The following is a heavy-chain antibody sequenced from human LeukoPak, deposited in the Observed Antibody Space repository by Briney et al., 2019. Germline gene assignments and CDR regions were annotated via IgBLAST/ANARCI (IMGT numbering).Heavy chain of an antibody. CDR2: TSGSGDRT. CDR3: SKATVYLL. J-gene: IGHJ4*02. CDR1: GFTFSSYG. D-gene: IGHD3-3*01. V-gene: IGHV3-23*01. Sequence: PGGSLRLSCAASGFTFSSYGMSWVRQAPGKGLEWVSATSGSGDRTWYTDSVKGRFTISRDNSKNTLYLQMNSLRADDTAVYYCSKATVYLLGGKGTLVTVSS.